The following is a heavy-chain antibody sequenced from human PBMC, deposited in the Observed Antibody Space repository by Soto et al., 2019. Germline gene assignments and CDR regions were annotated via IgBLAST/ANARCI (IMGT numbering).Heavy chain of an antibody. Sequence: TSETLSLTCTVSGGSISSGDYYWSWIRQPPGKGLEWIGYIYYSGSTYYNPSLKSRVTISVDTSKNQFSLKLSSVTAADTAVYYCARDRGSSRPIPSWFDPWGQGTLVTVSS. CDR1: GGSISSGDYY. CDR2: IYYSGST. D-gene: IGHD6-6*01. J-gene: IGHJ5*02. CDR3: ARDRGSSRPIPSWFDP. V-gene: IGHV4-30-4*01.